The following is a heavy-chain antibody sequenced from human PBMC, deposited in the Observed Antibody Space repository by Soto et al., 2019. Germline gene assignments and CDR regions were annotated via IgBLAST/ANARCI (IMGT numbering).Heavy chain of an antibody. CDR3: ARDPDYDSSGYYRWRYFDY. CDR2: INSDGSST. J-gene: IGHJ4*02. D-gene: IGHD3-22*01. V-gene: IGHV3-74*01. Sequence: EVQLVESGGGLVQPGGSLRLSCAASGFTFSSYWMHWVRQAPGKGLVWVSRINSDGSSTSYADSVKGRFTISRDNAKNTLYLQMNSLRAEDTAVYYCARDPDYDSSGYYRWRYFDYWGQGTLVTVSS. CDR1: GFTFSSYW.